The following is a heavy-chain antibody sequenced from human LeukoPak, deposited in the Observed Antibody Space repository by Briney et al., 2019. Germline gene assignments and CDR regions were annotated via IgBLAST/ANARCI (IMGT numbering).Heavy chain of an antibody. Sequence: PSETLSLTCTVSGGSINSYYWSWIRQPPGKGLDWIGYIYYSGSTNYNPSLKSRVTISVDTSKNQFSLKLSSVTAADTAVYYCARLYGDHGAFDIWGQGTMVTVSS. CDR3: ARLYGDHGAFDI. D-gene: IGHD4-17*01. V-gene: IGHV4-59*08. J-gene: IGHJ3*02. CDR2: IYYSGST. CDR1: GGSINSYY.